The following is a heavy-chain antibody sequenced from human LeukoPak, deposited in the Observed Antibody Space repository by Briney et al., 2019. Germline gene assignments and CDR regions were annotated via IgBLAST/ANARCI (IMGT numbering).Heavy chain of an antibody. CDR2: IYYSGST. Sequence: SETLSLTCTVSGGSISSHYWSWIRQPPGKGLEWIGYIYYSGSTNYNPSLKSRVTISVDTSKNQFSPKLRSVTAADTAVYYCARDRNFDLWGRGTLVTVSS. J-gene: IGHJ2*01. CDR1: GGSISSHY. V-gene: IGHV4-59*11. CDR3: ARDRNFDL.